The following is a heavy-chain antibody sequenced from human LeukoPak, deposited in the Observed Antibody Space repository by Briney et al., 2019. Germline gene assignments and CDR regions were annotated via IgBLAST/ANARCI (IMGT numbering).Heavy chain of an antibody. J-gene: IGHJ5*02. CDR1: GGSISTYY. V-gene: IGHV4-59*08. CDR3: ARLTYDYVWGSYLRFDP. Sequence: SETLSLTCTVSGGSISTYYWSWIRQPPGKGLEWIGYISDSGSTNCNPSLKSRVTISVDTSKNQFSLKLSSVTAADTAVYYCARLTYDYVWGSYLRFDPWGQGTLVTVSS. CDR2: ISDSGST. D-gene: IGHD3-16*02.